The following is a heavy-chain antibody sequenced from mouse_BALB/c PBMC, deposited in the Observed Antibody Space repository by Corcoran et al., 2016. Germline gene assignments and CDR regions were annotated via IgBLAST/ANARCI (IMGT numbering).Heavy chain of an antibody. Sequence: QVQLQQSGAELMKPGASVKISCKATGYTFSSYWIERVKQRPGHGLEWIGEILPGSGSTNYNEKFKGKTTFTADTSSNTAYMQLSSLTSEDSAVYYCARYGYDYWGQGTTLTVSS. CDR3: ARYGYDY. CDR2: ILPGSGST. D-gene: IGHD2-2*01. J-gene: IGHJ2*01. V-gene: IGHV1-9*01. CDR1: GYTFSSYW.